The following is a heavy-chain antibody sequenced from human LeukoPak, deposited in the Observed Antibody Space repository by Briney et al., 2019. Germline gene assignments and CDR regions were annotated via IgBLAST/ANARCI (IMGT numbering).Heavy chain of an antibody. CDR1: GFTFSSYG. CDR2: ISGSGGST. V-gene: IGHV3-23*01. CDR3: ARDNDWLFVYNWFDP. Sequence: GGSLRLSCAASGFTFSSYGMSWVRQAPGKGLEWVSAISGSGGSTYYADSMKGRFTISSDNSKNTLYLQMNSLRAEDTAVYYCARDNDWLFVYNWFDPWGEGTLVTVCS. J-gene: IGHJ5*02. D-gene: IGHD3-9*01.